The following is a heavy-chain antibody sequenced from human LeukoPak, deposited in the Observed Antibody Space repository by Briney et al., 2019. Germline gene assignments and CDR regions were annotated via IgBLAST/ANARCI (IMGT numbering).Heavy chain of an antibody. CDR2: ISAYNGNT. CDR3: ARSPMVRGVIITATYCFDY. J-gene: IGHJ4*02. Sequence: ASVKLSCKASGYTFTSYGISWGRQAPGQGLEWMGWISAYNGNTNYSQKLQGSVTMTADTSTSTDYMELRSLRSDDTAVYYCARSPMVRGVIITATYCFDYWGQGTLVTVSS. CDR1: GYTFTSYG. D-gene: IGHD3-10*01. V-gene: IGHV1-18*01.